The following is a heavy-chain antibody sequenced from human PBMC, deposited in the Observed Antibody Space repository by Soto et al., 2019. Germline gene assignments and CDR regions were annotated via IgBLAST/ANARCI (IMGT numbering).Heavy chain of an antibody. D-gene: IGHD6-19*01. CDR1: GFTFSSYA. V-gene: IGHV3-23*01. CDR3: AKIESYSSGWYEY. Sequence: GGSQRLSCAASGFTFSSYAMSWVRQAPGKGLEWVSAISGSGGSTYYADSVKGRFTISRDNSKNTLYLQMNSLRAEDTAVYYCAKIESYSSGWYEYWGQGTLVTSPQ. CDR2: ISGSGGST. J-gene: IGHJ4*02.